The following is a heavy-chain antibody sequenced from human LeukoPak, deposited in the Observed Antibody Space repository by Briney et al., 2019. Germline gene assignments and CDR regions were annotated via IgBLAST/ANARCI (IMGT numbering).Heavy chain of an antibody. CDR2: ISAYNGNT. V-gene: IGHV1-18*01. CDR3: ARESPSGRQY. D-gene: IGHD1-26*01. J-gene: IGHJ4*02. CDR1: GYTFTSYG. Sequence: GASVKVSFKDSGYTFTSYGISWLRQAPAQGLEWVGWISAYNGNTNNAQKLQGRVTMTTDTSTSTAYMELRSLRSDDTAVYYCARESPSGRQYWGQGTLVTVSS.